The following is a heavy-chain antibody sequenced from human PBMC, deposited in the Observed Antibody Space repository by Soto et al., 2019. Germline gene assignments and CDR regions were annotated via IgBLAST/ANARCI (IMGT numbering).Heavy chain of an antibody. CDR3: TKSLGDADAWRLALEQ. CDR1: GFTFSDYA. V-gene: IGHV3-33*08. J-gene: IGHJ4*02. Sequence: QERLVESGGGVVQPGRSLRLSCAVSGFTFSDYAMHWVRQAPGKGLEWVALIWHDGLNEFYADSVRGRFTISRDISNNTLSLRMTTLRPEATAVYYLTKSLGDADAWRLALEQWGPGPRVSVSS. CDR2: IWHDGLNE. D-gene: IGHD1-7*01.